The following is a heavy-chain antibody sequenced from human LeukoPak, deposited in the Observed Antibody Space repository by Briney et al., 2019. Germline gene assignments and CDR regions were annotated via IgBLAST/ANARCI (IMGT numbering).Heavy chain of an antibody. CDR2: IDYTGST. J-gene: IGHJ4*02. CDR3: ARDKIAVPGPDFAY. CDR1: GGSISSSAYY. V-gene: IGHV4-39*02. D-gene: IGHD6-19*01. Sequence: SETLSLTCTVSGGSISSSAYYWAWIRQPPGKGLEWIGSIDYTGSTYYNPSLKSRVTISADTSKNQFSLKVNSVTAADAAVFYCARDKIAVPGPDFAYWGQGTLVTVSS.